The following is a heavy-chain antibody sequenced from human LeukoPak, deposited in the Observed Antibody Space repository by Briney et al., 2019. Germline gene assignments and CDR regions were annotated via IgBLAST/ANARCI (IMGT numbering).Heavy chain of an antibody. D-gene: IGHD2-2*02. CDR2: INPNSGGT. Sequence: ASVKVSCKASGYTFTGYYMHWVRQAPGQGLEWMGWINPNSGGTNYAQKFQGRVTMTRDTSISTAYMELSRLRSDDTAVYYCARDTAAIASHMDVWGKGTTVTVSS. V-gene: IGHV1-2*02. CDR1: GYTFTGYY. J-gene: IGHJ6*03. CDR3: ARDTAAIASHMDV.